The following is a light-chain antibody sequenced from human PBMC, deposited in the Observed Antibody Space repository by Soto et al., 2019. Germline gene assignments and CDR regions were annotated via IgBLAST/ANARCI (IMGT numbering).Light chain of an antibody. CDR3: QSFDKYLSAVV. CDR2: EVS. Sequence: QSALTQPASVSGSPGQSITISCTGTSRDVGGYNYVSWHQQHPGKAPKVIITEVSNRPSGVSNRFSGSKSGNTASLTISGLQAEDEADYYCQSFDKYLSAVVFGGGTKVTVL. J-gene: IGLJ2*01. CDR1: SRDVGGYNY. V-gene: IGLV2-14*01.